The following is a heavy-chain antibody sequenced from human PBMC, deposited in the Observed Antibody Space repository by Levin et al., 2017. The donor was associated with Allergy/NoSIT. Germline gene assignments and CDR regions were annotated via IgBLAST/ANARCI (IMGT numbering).Heavy chain of an antibody. Sequence: SETLSLTCTVSGGSISSYYWSWIRQPPGKGLEWIGYIYYSGSTNYNPSLKSRVTISVDTSKNQFSLKLSSVTAADTAVYYCARFYDLDAFDIWGQGTMVTVSS. D-gene: IGHD3-3*01. V-gene: IGHV4-59*01. J-gene: IGHJ3*02. CDR1: GGSISSYY. CDR3: ARFYDLDAFDI. CDR2: IYYSGST.